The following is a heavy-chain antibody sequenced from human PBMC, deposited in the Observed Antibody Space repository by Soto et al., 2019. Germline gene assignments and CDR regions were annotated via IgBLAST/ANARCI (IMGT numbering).Heavy chain of an antibody. Sequence: QVQLQESGPGLVKPSETLSLTCTVSGGSIKSHYWSWMRQPPGKGLEWIGYIYYNGNTNYTPSLESRLTISVDTSKNQFFLKLSSVTAADTAMYYCARGRGGVVSPFDHWGQGTLVTVSS. J-gene: IGHJ4*02. CDR3: ARGRGGVVSPFDH. V-gene: IGHV4-59*11. D-gene: IGHD2-15*01. CDR1: GGSIKSHY. CDR2: IYYNGNT.